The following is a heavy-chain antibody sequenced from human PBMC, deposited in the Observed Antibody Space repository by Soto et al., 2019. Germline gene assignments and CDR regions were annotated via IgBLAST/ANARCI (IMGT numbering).Heavy chain of an antibody. V-gene: IGHV3-30*18. Sequence: PGRSLRLSCAASGFTFSSYGMHWVRQAPGKGLEWVAVISYDGSNKHYADSVKGRFTISRDNSKNTLYLQMNSLRAEDTAVYYCAKDRRYYYYYGMDVWGQGTTVTVSS. CDR2: ISYDGSNK. CDR1: GFTFSSYG. J-gene: IGHJ6*02. CDR3: AKDRRYYYYYGMDV.